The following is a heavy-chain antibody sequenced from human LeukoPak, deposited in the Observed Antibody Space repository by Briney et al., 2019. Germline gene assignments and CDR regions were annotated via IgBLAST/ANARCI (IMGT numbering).Heavy chain of an antibody. D-gene: IGHD1-26*01. J-gene: IGHJ3*02. CDR2: INTSSGGT. CDR1: GYPFTTYL. V-gene: IGHV1-46*01. Sequence: GASVKVSCKASGYPFTTYLIHWVRQAPGQGLEWLGEINTSSGGTNYAPKFQGRVTMTRDTSTSTVYMELSSLTSEDTAVYLCARDPENGRPDSFDIWGQGTMVTVSS. CDR3: ARDPENGRPDSFDI.